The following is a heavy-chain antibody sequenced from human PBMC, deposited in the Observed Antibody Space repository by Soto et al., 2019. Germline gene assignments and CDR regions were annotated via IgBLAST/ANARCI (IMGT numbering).Heavy chain of an antibody. V-gene: IGHV1-69*13. CDR2: VIPIFGTA. CDR3: ARLRSDLFEYSSSPYYYGMXV. Sequence: GASVKVSCKASGGTFSSYSISWVRQAPGQGLEWMGGVIPIFGTANYAQKFQGRVTITADESTSTAYMELSSLRSEDTAVYYCARLRSDLFEYSSSPYYYGMXVWGQGTTVTVSS. D-gene: IGHD6-6*01. J-gene: IGHJ6*02. CDR1: GGTFSSYS.